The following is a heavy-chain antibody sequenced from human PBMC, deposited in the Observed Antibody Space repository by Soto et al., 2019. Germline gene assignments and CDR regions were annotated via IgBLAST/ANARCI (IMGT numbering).Heavy chain of an antibody. Sequence: EVQLVESGGGLVQPGGSLRLSCAASGFTFSDHYIDWVRQAPGKGLEWVGRSRNKGNSYTTEYAASVKGRSIISRDESKNSLYLQMNSLKIEDTAVYYCARSSASYRHLDYWGQGTLVTVSS. D-gene: IGHD1-26*01. CDR1: GFTFSDHY. CDR2: SRNKGNSYTT. V-gene: IGHV3-72*01. CDR3: ARSSASYRHLDY. J-gene: IGHJ4*02.